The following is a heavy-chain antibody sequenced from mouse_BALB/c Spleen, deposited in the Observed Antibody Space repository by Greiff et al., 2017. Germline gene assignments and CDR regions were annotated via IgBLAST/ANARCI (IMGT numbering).Heavy chain of an antibody. CDR2: ISNGGGST. CDR3: ARHGITTGYYYAMDY. J-gene: IGHJ4*01. V-gene: IGHV5-12-2*01. D-gene: IGHD2-4*01. Sequence: EVQLVESGGGLVQPGGSLKLSCAASGFTFSSYTMSWVRQTPEKRLEWVAYISNGGGSTYYPDTVKGRFTISRDNAKNTLYLQMSSLKSEDTAMYYCARHGITTGYYYAMDYWGQGTSVTVSS. CDR1: GFTFSSYT.